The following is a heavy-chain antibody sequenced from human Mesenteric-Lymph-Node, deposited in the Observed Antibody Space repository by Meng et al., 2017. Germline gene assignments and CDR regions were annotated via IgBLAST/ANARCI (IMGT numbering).Heavy chain of an antibody. CDR3: ARFVWFGELSDAFDI. Sequence: GGSLRLSCAASGFTFDDYGMSWVRQAPGKGLEWVSGINWNGGSTGYADSVKGRFTISRDNAKNSLYLQMNSLRAEDTAVYYCARFVWFGELSDAFDIWGQGTMVTVS. CDR1: GFTFDDYG. CDR2: INWNGGST. J-gene: IGHJ3*02. V-gene: IGHV3-20*04. D-gene: IGHD3-10*01.